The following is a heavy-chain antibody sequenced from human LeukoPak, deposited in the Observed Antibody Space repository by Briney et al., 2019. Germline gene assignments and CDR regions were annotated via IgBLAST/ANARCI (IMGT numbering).Heavy chain of an antibody. J-gene: IGHJ4*02. D-gene: IGHD5-24*01. CDR1: GGSISSYY. CDR3: ATRAQVN. V-gene: IGHV3-48*02. CDR2: ISSSSSTI. Sequence: ETLSLTCTVSGGSISSYYWSWVRQAPGKGLEWVSYISSSSSTIYYADSVKGRFTISRDNAKNSLYLQMNSLRDEDTAVYYCATRAQVNWGQGTLVTVSS.